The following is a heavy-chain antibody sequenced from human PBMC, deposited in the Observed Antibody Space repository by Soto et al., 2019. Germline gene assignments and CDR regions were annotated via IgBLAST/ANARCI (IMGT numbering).Heavy chain of an antibody. V-gene: IGHV3-21*01. CDR1: RSTFIRYT. Sequence: GGALRLSCDASRSTFIRYTMNWVRQAPGKGLAWASSISSRNNYIYYADSVKGRFTISRDNANHSLFLQMNSLRAEDTAIYYCARVDGVFGVVSVSSYFYGMDFWGQGTTVTVSS. D-gene: IGHD3-3*01. CDR2: ISSRNNYI. CDR3: ARVDGVFGVVSVSSYFYGMDF. J-gene: IGHJ6*02.